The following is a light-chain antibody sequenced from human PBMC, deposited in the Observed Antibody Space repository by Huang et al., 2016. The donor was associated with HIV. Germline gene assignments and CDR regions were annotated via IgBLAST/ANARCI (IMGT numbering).Light chain of an antibody. Sequence: DIVMTQSPDSLAVSLGETVPINCKSSQSVLYGSNNKNYLSWYQQKPGPPLKLRIYWAYIRESGVPDRFSGSGSGADFTLTINSLQAEDVAVYYCQQHFYNPTFGPGTKVEI. CDR1: QSVLYGSNNKNY. J-gene: IGKJ3*01. CDR3: QQHFYNPT. CDR2: WAY. V-gene: IGKV4-1*01.